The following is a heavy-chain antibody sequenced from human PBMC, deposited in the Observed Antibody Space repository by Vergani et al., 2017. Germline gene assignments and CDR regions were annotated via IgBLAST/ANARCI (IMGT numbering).Heavy chain of an antibody. Sequence: QLQLQESGSGLVKPSQTLSLTCAVSGGSISSGGYSWCWIRQPPGKGLEWIGYIYHSGSTYYNPSLKSRVTISVDRSKNQFSLKLSSVTAADTAVYYCARSEVVTAIQGWFDPWGQGTLVTVSS. CDR2: IYHSGST. J-gene: IGHJ5*02. V-gene: IGHV4-30-2*01. D-gene: IGHD2-21*02. CDR3: ARSEVVTAIQGWFDP. CDR1: GGSISSGGYS.